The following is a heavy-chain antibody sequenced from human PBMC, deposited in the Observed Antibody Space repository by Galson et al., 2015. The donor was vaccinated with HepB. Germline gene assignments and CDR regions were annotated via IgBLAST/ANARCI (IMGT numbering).Heavy chain of an antibody. D-gene: IGHD3-22*01. V-gene: IGHV3-21*01. CDR1: GFTFSSYS. Sequence: SLRLSCAASGFTFSSYSMNWVRQAPGKGLEWVSSISSSSSYIYYADSVKGRFTISRDNAKNSLYLQMNSLRAEDTAVYYCARDRGRPPYDSSGYYYVWWFDPWGQGTLVTVSS. CDR3: ARDRGRPPYDSSGYYYVWWFDP. J-gene: IGHJ5*02. CDR2: ISSSSSYI.